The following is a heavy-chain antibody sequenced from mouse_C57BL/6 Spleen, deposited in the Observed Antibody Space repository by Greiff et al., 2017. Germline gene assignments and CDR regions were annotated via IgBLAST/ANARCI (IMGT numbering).Heavy chain of an antibody. V-gene: IGHV5-6*01. CDR2: ISSGGSYT. CDR3: ARHDDYDDFDY. D-gene: IGHD2-4*01. J-gene: IGHJ2*01. Sequence: EVQLVESGGDLVKPGGSLKLSCAASGFTFSSYGMSWVRQTPDKRLEWVATISSGGSYTYYPDSVKGRFTISRDNAKNTLYLQMSSLKSEDTAMYYCARHDDYDDFDYWGQGTTLTVSS. CDR1: GFTFSSYG.